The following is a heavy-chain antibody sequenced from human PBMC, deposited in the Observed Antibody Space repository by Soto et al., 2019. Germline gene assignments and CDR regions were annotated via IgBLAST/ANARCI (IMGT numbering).Heavy chain of an antibody. CDR3: GPQILWFGELPDFDH. CDR2: ISGNGGST. J-gene: IGHJ4*02. V-gene: IGHV3-23*01. D-gene: IGHD3-10*01. Sequence: EVHLLESGGGLVQPGGSLRLSCEASAFTFSNQAMSWVRQAPGKGLEWVSTISGNGGSTYYADSVRGRFTISRDNSKYTLYLQMNSLRDEDTAIYYCGPQILWFGELPDFDHWGQGTLVTVSS. CDR1: AFTFSNQA.